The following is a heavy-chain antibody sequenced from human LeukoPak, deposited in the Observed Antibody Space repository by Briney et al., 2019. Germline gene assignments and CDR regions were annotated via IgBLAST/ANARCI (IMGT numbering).Heavy chain of an antibody. J-gene: IGHJ3*02. D-gene: IGHD2-15*01. V-gene: IGHV4-59*01. CDR1: GGSISSYY. CDR3: ARVRRRDHRLLNHAFDI. Sequence: SETLPLTCTVSGGSISSYYWSWIRQPPGKGLEWIGYIYYSGSTNYNPSLKSRVTISVDTSKNQFSLKLSSVTAADTAVYYCARVRRRDHRLLNHAFDIWGQGTMVTVSS. CDR2: IYYSGST.